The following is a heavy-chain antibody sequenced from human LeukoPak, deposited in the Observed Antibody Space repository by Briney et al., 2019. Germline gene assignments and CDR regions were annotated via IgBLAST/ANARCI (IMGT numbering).Heavy chain of an antibody. J-gene: IGHJ4*02. V-gene: IGHV1-18*01. CDR2: ISAYNGNT. D-gene: IGHD3-22*01. Sequence: ASVKVSCKASGYTFTSYGISWVRQAPGQGLEWMGWISAYNGNTNYAQKLQGRVTMTTDTSTSTAYMELRSLRSDDTAVYYCARVWPTYYHDSSPDYWGQGTLVTVSS. CDR1: GYTFTSYG. CDR3: ARVWPTYYHDSSPDY.